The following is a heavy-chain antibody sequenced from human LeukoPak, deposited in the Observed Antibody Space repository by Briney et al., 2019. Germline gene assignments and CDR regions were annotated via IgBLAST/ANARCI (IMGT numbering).Heavy chain of an antibody. J-gene: IGHJ4*02. CDR2: INPSGGST. V-gene: IGHV1-46*01. CDR1: GYTFTGYY. Sequence: GASVKVSCKASGYTFTGYYMHWVRQAPGQGLEWMGIINPSGGSTSYAQKFQGRVTMTRDTSTSTVYMELSSLRSEDTAVYYCARDLDTMVVEMILDYWGQGTLVTVSS. D-gene: IGHD3-22*01. CDR3: ARDLDTMVVEMILDY.